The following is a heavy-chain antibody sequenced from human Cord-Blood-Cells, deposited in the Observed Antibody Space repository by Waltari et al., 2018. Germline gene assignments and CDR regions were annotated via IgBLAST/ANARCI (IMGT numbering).Heavy chain of an antibody. D-gene: IGHD6-13*01. CDR3: AGDPSRIAAAGTLYDY. J-gene: IGHJ4*02. Sequence: QVQLVQSGAAVQKPGSSVKLSCKASAGTFSSYATSWMRQPPGQGPEWMGGLIPIFGRRNNAQKVQGRVTIAADESTSTAYMALSSLRWEDTAVYYCAGDPSRIAAAGTLYDYWGQGTLVTVSS. CDR1: AGTFSSYA. V-gene: IGHV1-69*01. CDR2: LIPIFGRR.